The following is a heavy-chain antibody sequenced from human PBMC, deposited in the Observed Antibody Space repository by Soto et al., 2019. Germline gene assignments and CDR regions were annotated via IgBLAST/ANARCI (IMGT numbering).Heavy chain of an antibody. V-gene: IGHV4-39*01. CDR1: GASISRGGFH. Sequence: QLQLQESGPGLVKPSDTLSLTCGVTGASISRGGFHWGWIRQPPGQGLEWIGSLYSGSTYSNPSLKSRVTISADTSKNEFSLRLTSVTAADTAVYYCARVRRNDASDYYGMDVWGQGTTVTVSS. D-gene: IGHD1-1*01. J-gene: IGHJ6*02. CDR3: ARVRRNDASDYYGMDV. CDR2: LYSGST.